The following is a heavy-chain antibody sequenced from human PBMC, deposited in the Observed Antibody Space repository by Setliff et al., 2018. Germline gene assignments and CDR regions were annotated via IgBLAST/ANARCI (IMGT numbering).Heavy chain of an antibody. CDR1: GDSMNSGVYY. Sequence: SETLSLTCSVSGDSMNSGVYYWAWIRRPPGKGLEWIGRIYSGGTTYYNSSLKSRVTISVDTSKSQFSLRLNSVTAADTAVYYCARTGTYRYFDYWGRGTLVTVSS. CDR2: IYSGGTT. CDR3: ARTGTYRYFDY. V-gene: IGHV4-39*01. J-gene: IGHJ4*02. D-gene: IGHD1-1*01.